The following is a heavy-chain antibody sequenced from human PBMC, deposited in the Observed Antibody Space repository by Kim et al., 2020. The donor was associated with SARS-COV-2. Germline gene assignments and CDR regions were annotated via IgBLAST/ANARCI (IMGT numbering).Heavy chain of an antibody. D-gene: IGHD3-22*01. CDR2: FIPIFGTA. Sequence: SVKVSCKASGGTFSSYVISWVRQAPGQGLEWMGGFIPIFGTAYYAQKFQGRVTITADESTSTAYMELSSLRSEDTAVYYCATWFSGYYFDAFDIWGQGTMVTVSS. CDR1: GGTFSSYV. V-gene: IGHV1-69*13. J-gene: IGHJ3*02. CDR3: ATWFSGYYFDAFDI.